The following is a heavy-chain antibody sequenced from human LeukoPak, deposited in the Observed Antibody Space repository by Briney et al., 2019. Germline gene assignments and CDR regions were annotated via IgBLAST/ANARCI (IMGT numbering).Heavy chain of an antibody. J-gene: IGHJ5*02. Sequence: ASVKVSCKTSGYSFTDYYMHWVRQAPGQGLEWMGWIDPNSGGTSSAQKFQGRVTMTRDTSITTVYMEVSWLTSDDTAIYYCARADRLHGGPYLIGPWGQGTLVTVSS. CDR1: GYSFTDYY. CDR2: IDPNSGGT. D-gene: IGHD2-21*01. V-gene: IGHV1-2*02. CDR3: ARADRLHGGPYLIGP.